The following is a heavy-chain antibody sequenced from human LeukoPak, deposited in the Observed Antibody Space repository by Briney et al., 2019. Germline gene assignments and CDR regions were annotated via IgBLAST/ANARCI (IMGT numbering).Heavy chain of an antibody. CDR3: AKRIQSAMAMGY. J-gene: IGHJ4*02. V-gene: IGHV3-23*01. Sequence: GGSLRLSCAASGFTFSKYALSWVRQAPGKGLEWVSDISGSGGSTYYADSVKGRFTISRDNSKNTMYLQMNSLRAEDTAVYYCAKRIQSAMAMGYWGQGTLVTVSS. CDR1: GFTFSKYA. D-gene: IGHD5-18*01. CDR2: ISGSGGST.